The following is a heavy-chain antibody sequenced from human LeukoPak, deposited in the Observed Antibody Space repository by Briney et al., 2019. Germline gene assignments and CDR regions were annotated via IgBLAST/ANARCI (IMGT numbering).Heavy chain of an antibody. J-gene: IGHJ6*02. CDR2: INHSGST. D-gene: IGHD2-21*01. Sequence: SETLSLTCAVYGGSFSGYYWSWIRQPPGKGLEWIGEINHSGSTNYNPSLKSRVTISVDTSKDQFSLKLSSVTAADTAVYYCARGRRMWGSYYYYGMDVWGQGTTVTVSS. CDR1: GGSFSGYY. CDR3: ARGRRMWGSYYYYGMDV. V-gene: IGHV4-34*01.